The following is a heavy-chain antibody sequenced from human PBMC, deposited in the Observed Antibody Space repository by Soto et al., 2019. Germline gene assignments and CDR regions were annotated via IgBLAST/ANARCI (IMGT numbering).Heavy chain of an antibody. J-gene: IGHJ5*02. V-gene: IGHV3-23*01. Sequence: EVQLLESGGSLVQPGGSLRLSCAASGFTFSTFAMNWVRQAPGEGLEWVSSISGSGGNTQYADSVKGRVTISRDNSKNKLYLQMNILRAEDTAVYYCAKCDVLMTTSGGWCTWFDPWGQGTLVIVSS. CDR2: ISGSGGNT. CDR3: AKCDVLMTTSGGWCTWFDP. CDR1: GFTFSTFA. D-gene: IGHD2-21*01.